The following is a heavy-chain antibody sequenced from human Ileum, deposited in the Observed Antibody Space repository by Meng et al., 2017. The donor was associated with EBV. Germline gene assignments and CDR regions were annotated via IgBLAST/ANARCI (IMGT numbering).Heavy chain of an antibody. J-gene: IGHJ4*02. CDR1: GGPINRSSCY. V-gene: IGHV4-39*07. Sequence: QLPLPGVGQGLETPSRPLSLTCTVYGGPINRSSCYWGWTRQPPGKGLEWIGSIYYSGRTYYNPSLKSRVTISVDTSKNQFSLKLSSVTAADTAVYYCARGSDYVWGIWGQGTLVTVSS. CDR3: ARGSDYVWGI. CDR2: IYYSGRT. D-gene: IGHD3-16*01.